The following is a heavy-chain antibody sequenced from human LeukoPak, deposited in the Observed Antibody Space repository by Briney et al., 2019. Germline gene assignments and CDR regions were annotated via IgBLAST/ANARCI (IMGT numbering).Heavy chain of an antibody. D-gene: IGHD5-12*01. V-gene: IGHV4-31*03. CDR1: GGSISNGDYY. Sequence: SGTLSLTCTVSGGSISNGDYYWTWIRQHPGKGLEWIGYIYYSGSTYYNPSLKSRVVISVDTSKNQFSLKLKSVTAADTAVYYCARDRRWLRFHGFDIWGQGTMVTVSS. J-gene: IGHJ3*02. CDR3: ARDRRWLRFHGFDI. CDR2: IYYSGST.